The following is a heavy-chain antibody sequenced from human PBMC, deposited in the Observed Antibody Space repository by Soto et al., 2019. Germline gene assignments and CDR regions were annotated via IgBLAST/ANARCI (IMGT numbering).Heavy chain of an antibody. Sequence: QVQLVQSGAEVKKPGDSVKVSCKASGYTFTSYGISWVRQAPGQGLEWMGWISAYNGNTNYAQKLQGRVTMNTDTHTRTAYMELRSLRSDDTAVYYCARAYGGAKRAAFDIWGQGTMVTVSS. D-gene: IGHD4-17*01. V-gene: IGHV1-18*01. CDR2: ISAYNGNT. CDR1: GYTFTSYG. CDR3: ARAYGGAKRAAFDI. J-gene: IGHJ3*02.